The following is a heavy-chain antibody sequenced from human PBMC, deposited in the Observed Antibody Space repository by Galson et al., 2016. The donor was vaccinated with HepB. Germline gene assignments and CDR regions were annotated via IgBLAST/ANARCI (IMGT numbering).Heavy chain of an antibody. V-gene: IGHV4-34*01. CDR3: ARGQDPYKIRD. Sequence: SETLSLTCAVSGGSFSDYYWGWIRQSPGKGLEWIGEIHPSGITNYNPSLGSRVTISVDTSKNQFSLKVTSVTAADTAVYYCARGQDPYKIRDWGQGTQVIVSS. CDR2: IHPSGIT. J-gene: IGHJ4*02. D-gene: IGHD5-24*01. CDR1: GGSFSDYY.